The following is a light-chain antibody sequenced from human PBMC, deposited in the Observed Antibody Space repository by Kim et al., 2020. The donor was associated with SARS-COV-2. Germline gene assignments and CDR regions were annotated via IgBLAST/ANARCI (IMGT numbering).Light chain of an antibody. Sequence: DIQMTQSPSSLSVSVGDRVTITCRASQGITTCLAWYQQKPGKVPKLLIYAASTLRSGVPSRFSGSGSGTEFTLTISSLQPEDVATYYCQKYNSDPWTFGQGTKVDIK. V-gene: IGKV1-27*01. J-gene: IGKJ1*01. CDR1: QGITTC. CDR2: AAS. CDR3: QKYNSDPWT.